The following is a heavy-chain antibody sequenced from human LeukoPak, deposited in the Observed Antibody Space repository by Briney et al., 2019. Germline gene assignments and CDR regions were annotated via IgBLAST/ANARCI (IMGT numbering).Heavy chain of an antibody. V-gene: IGHV4-34*01. Sequence: SETLSLTCAVYGGSFGGYYWSWIRQPPGKGLEWIGEINHSGSTNYNPSLKSRVTISVDTSKNQFSLKLSSVTAADTAVYYCARAFPYWYCSGGSCYSGYWGQGTLVTVSS. CDR2: INHSGST. J-gene: IGHJ4*02. CDR1: GGSFGGYY. D-gene: IGHD2-15*01. CDR3: ARAFPYWYCSGGSCYSGY.